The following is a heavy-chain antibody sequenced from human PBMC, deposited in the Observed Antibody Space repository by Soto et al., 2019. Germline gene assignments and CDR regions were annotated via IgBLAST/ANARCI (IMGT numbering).Heavy chain of an antibody. CDR2: INHSGST. D-gene: IGHD3-3*01. CDR3: ARSQAKDFWSGYYNGQSRWFDP. CDR1: GGSFSGYY. V-gene: IGHV4-34*01. J-gene: IGHJ5*02. Sequence: QVQIQQWGAGLLTPSETLSLTCAVYGGSFSGYYWSWIRQPPRKGLEWIGDINHSGSTNYNPSLKSLVTIAVDTTKNQFSLKLRCVSAADTAAYYCARSQAKDFWSGYYNGQSRWFDPWGQGTMVTVSS.